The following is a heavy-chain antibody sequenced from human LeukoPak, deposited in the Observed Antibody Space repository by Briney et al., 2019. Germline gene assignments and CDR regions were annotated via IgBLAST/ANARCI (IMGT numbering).Heavy chain of an antibody. J-gene: IGHJ3*02. D-gene: IGHD1-14*01. CDR2: VYYSGST. Sequence: SETLSLTCTVSGGSISSSYWSWIRQPPGKGLEWIGYVYYSGSTNYNPSLKSRVTISVDMSKNQFSLKLSSATAADTAVYYCARDNRNAFDIWGQGTVVTVSS. CDR1: GGSISSSY. CDR3: ARDNRNAFDI. V-gene: IGHV4-59*01.